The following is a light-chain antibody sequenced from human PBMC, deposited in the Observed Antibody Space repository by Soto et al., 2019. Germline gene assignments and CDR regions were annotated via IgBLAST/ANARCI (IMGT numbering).Light chain of an antibody. V-gene: IGKV3-15*01. Sequence: EIVLTQSPATLSVSPGERVTLSCRASESLSYFLAWYQHKPGQSPRLLIYGVSTRVAGVPSRFSGGGSATDFTLTIRSLQSEDFAVYYCQRYNDWPLAFGQGPKLEI. CDR2: GVS. CDR1: ESLSYF. CDR3: QRYNDWPLA. J-gene: IGKJ2*01.